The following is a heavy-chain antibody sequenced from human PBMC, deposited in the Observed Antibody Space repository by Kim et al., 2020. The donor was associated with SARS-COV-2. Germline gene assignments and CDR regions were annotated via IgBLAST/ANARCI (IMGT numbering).Heavy chain of an antibody. CDR1: ESTFSTHW. D-gene: IGHD2-21*02. CDR3: VGTATTYTDFLFSLSLDP. J-gene: IGHJ5*02. V-gene: IGHV5-10-1*01. CDR2: IDPVDSYT. Sequence: GESLKISCKGSESTFSTHWITWVRLTPGKGLEWMGRIDPVDSYTAYNPSLQGHVTISADKSINTAYLQWTTLQASDSAIYYSVGTATTYTDFLFSLSLDPWGQGTLVTVSS.